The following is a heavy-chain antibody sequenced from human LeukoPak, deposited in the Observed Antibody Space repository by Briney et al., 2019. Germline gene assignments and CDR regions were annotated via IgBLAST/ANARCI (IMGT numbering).Heavy chain of an antibody. CDR2: IWYDGSNK. J-gene: IGHJ4*02. D-gene: IGHD6-6*01. V-gene: IGHV3-30*02. CDR1: GFTFSSYG. CDR3: ASSSSLPYFDY. Sequence: GGSLRLSCVASGFTFSSYGMHWVRQAPGKGLEWVALIWYDGSNKYSVDSVKGRFAISRDNSKDTLYLQMNSLRAEDTAVYYCASSSSLPYFDYWGQGTLVTVSS.